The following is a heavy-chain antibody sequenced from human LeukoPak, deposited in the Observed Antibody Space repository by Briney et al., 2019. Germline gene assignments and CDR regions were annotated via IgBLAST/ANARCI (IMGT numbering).Heavy chain of an antibody. Sequence: SETLSLTCAVYGGSFSGYYWSWIRQPPGKGLEWIGEINHSGSTNYNPSLKSRVTISVDTSKNQFSLKLSSVTAADTAVYYCARGNHGGYCSSTSCYASSNYYGMDVWGQGTTVTVSS. CDR3: ARGNHGGYCSSTSCYASSNYYGMDV. V-gene: IGHV4-34*01. CDR1: GGSFSGYY. J-gene: IGHJ6*02. D-gene: IGHD2-2*01. CDR2: INHSGST.